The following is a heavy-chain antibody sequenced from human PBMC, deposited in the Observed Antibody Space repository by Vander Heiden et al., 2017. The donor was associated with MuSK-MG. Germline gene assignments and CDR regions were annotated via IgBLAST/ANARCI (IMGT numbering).Heavy chain of an antibody. J-gene: IGHJ6*03. CDR2: ISWNSGSI. CDR1: GFTFDNYA. V-gene: IGHV3-9*03. D-gene: IGHD6-19*01. Sequence: EVQLVESGGGLVQPGKSLRLSCAASGFTFDNYAMHWVRQAPGKGLEWVSGISWNSGSIGYADSVKGRFTISRDNAKDSLYLQMNSLRAEDLALYYCVKGYSSVMGYMDVWGQGTTVTVSS. CDR3: VKGYSSVMGYMDV.